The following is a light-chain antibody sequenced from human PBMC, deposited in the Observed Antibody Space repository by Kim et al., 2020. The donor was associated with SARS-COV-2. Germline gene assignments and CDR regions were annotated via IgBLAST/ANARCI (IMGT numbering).Light chain of an antibody. V-gene: IGLV3-1*01. CDR1: KLGEKY. Sequence: VSQVQQATITGSAEKLGEKYDSWYQQRPGQSPILVIVQDNKRPSGIPERFSGSNSGNTATLTISGTQTMDEADYYCQAWDSSTVVFGGGTQLTVL. CDR3: QAWDSSTVV. CDR2: QDN. J-gene: IGLJ2*01.